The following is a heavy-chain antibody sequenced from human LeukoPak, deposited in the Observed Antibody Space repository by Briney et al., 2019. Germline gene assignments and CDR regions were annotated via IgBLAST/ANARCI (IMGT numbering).Heavy chain of an antibody. CDR3: AREGSGNWFDP. Sequence: ASVKVSCKASRYTFTSYGISWVRQAPGQGLEWMGWISAYNGNTNYAQKFQGRVTMITDTSTGTVYMELRSLRSDDTAVYYCAREGSGNWFDPWGQGTLVTVSS. CDR1: RYTFTSYG. CDR2: ISAYNGNT. J-gene: IGHJ5*02. V-gene: IGHV1-18*01. D-gene: IGHD6-19*01.